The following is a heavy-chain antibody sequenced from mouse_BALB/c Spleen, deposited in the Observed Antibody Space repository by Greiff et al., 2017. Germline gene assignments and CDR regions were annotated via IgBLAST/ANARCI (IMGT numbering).Heavy chain of an antibody. V-gene: IGHV5-17*02. CDR2: ISSGSSTI. CDR1: GFTFSSFG. CDR3: ARQGYPYYFDY. J-gene: IGHJ2*01. Sequence: EVQRVESGGGLVQPGGSRKLSCAASGFTFSSFGMHWVRQAPEKGLEWVAYISSGSSTIYYADTVKGRFTISRDNPKNTLFLQMTSLRSEDTAMYYCARQGYPYYFDYWGQGTTLTVSS.